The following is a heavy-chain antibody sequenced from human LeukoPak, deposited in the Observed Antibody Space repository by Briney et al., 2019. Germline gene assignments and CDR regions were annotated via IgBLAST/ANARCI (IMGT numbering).Heavy chain of an antibody. Sequence: GGSLRLSCAASGFTFSSYAISWVRQAPGKGLGWVSAISGSGGSTSYADSVKGRFTISRDKSKNTLYLQMNSLRAEDTAVYYCAKPLNWGGFDYWGQGTLVTVSS. J-gene: IGHJ4*02. CDR2: ISGSGGST. CDR1: GFTFSSYA. V-gene: IGHV3-23*01. D-gene: IGHD3-10*01. CDR3: AKPLNWGGFDY.